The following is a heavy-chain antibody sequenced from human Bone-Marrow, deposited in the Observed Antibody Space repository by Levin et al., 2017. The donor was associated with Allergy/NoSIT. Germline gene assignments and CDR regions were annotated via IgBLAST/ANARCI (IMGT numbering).Heavy chain of an antibody. CDR2: ISSSSSYI. J-gene: IGHJ5*02. V-gene: IGHV3-21*01. CDR3: ARNYDFWSGPNWFDP. D-gene: IGHD3-3*01. CDR1: GFTFSSYS. Sequence: GGSLRLSCAASGFTFSSYSMNWVRQAPGKGLEWVSSISSSSSYIYYADSVKGRFTISRDNAKNSLYLQMNSLRAEDTAVYYCARNYDFWSGPNWFDPWGQGTLVTVSS.